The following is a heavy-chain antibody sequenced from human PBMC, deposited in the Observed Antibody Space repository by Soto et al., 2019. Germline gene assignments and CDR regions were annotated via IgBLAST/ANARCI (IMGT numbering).Heavy chain of an antibody. D-gene: IGHD3-10*01. CDR3: ARDHMVRGVIIYYFDY. V-gene: IGHV1-46*03. J-gene: IGHJ4*02. CDR2: INPSGGST. CDR1: GYTFTSYY. Sequence: ASVKVSCTASGYTFTSYYMHWVRQAPGQGLEWMGIINPSGGSTSYAQKFQGRVTMTRDTSTSTVYMELSSLRSEDTAVYYCARDHMVRGVIIYYFDYWGQGTLVTSPQ.